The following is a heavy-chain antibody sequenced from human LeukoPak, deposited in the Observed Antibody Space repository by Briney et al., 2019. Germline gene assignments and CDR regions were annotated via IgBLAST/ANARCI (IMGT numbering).Heavy chain of an antibody. Sequence: SETLSLTCAVYGGSFSGYYWSWIRQPPGKVLEWIGEINHSGSTNYNPSLKSRVTISVDTSKNQFSLKLSSVTAADTAVYYCARFPARITIFGVVTHRYYYFDYWGQGTLVTVSS. D-gene: IGHD3-3*01. CDR3: ARFPARITIFGVVTHRYYYFDY. J-gene: IGHJ4*02. V-gene: IGHV4-34*01. CDR2: INHSGST. CDR1: GGSFSGYY.